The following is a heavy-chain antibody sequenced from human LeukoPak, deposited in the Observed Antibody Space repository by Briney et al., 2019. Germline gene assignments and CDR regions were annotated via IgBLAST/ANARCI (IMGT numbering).Heavy chain of an antibody. CDR2: INPNSGGT. CDR1: GYTFTGYY. J-gene: IGHJ4*02. V-gene: IGHV1-2*02. D-gene: IGHD3-22*01. CDR3: ARVVEEYYYDSSGYHSYVDY. Sequence: ASVKVSCKASGYTFTGYYMHWVRQAPGQGLEWMGWINPNSGGTNYAQKFQGRVTMTRDTSISTAYMELSRLRSDDTAVYYCARVVEEYYYDSSGYHSYVDYWGQGTLVTVSS.